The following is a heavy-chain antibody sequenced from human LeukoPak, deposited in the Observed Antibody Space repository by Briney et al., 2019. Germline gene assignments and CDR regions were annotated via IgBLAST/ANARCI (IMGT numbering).Heavy chain of an antibody. Sequence: ASVKVSCKASGYSFTNYAIHWLRQATGQGLEWVGWINPNTGNTVYAPKFQGRVTMTSDTSISTAYMDLSSLRFEDTAVYYCARVAVPDFLYSEYMDFWAKGSTVTVSS. CDR1: GYSFTNYA. CDR3: ARVAVPDFLYSEYMDF. D-gene: IGHD1-26*01. V-gene: IGHV1-8*01. J-gene: IGHJ6*03. CDR2: INPNTGNT.